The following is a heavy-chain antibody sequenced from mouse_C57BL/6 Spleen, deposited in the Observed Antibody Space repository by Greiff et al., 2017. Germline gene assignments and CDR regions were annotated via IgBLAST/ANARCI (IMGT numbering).Heavy chain of an antibody. J-gene: IGHJ1*03. CDR1: GFSLTSYG. CDR3: ARKRDYNARSYEYFDV. D-gene: IGHD1-1*01. CDR2: IWSGGST. V-gene: IGHV2-2*01. Sequence: QVQLQQSGPGLVQPSQSLSITCTVSGFSLTSYGVHWVRQSPGKGLEWLGVIWSGGSTDSNAAFISSLSISKDNSKSHVSFKMNGMQADDTAIYYCARKRDYNARSYEYFDVWGTGTTVTVSS.